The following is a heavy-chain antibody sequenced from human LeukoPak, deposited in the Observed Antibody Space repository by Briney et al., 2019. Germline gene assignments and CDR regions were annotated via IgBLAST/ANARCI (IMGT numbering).Heavy chain of an antibody. V-gene: IGHV3-7*01. J-gene: IGHJ4*02. CDR2: IKQDGSQR. D-gene: IGHD6-6*01. Sequence: GGSLRLSCTASGFTFSDFWMTWVRQAPGKGPEWVANIKQDGSQRYYVDSVRGRFTISRDNAKNSLFLQMNGLRAEDTAVYYCARRGGSSSRRSPIDYWGQGTLVTVSS. CDR1: GFTFSDFW. CDR3: ARRGGSSSRRSPIDY.